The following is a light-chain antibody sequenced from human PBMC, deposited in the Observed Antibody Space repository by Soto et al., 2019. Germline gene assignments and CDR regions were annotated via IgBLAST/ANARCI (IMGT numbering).Light chain of an antibody. CDR3: CSYAGGTSVV. Sequence: QSALTQPASVSGSPGQSITISCTGTTSDVGRYNLVSWYQQYPGKAPRLMIYEDIERPSGVSNRFSGSKSGNTASLRISGLQTEDEADYYCCSYAGGTSVVFGGGTKLTVL. CDR1: TSDVGRYNL. V-gene: IGLV2-23*01. J-gene: IGLJ2*01. CDR2: EDI.